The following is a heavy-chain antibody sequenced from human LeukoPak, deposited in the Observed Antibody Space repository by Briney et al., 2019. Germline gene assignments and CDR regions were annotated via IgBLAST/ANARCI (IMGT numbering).Heavy chain of an antibody. CDR1: GGSISSYY. D-gene: IGHD3-22*01. CDR3: ASRDSSGYSDAFDI. CDR2: IYYSGST. V-gene: IGHV4-59*08. J-gene: IGHJ3*02. Sequence: PSETLSLTCTVSGGSISSYYWSWIRQPPGKGLEWIGYIYYSGSTNYNPSLKSRVTISVDTSKNQFSLKLSSVTAADTAVYYCASRDSSGYSDAFDIWGQGTMVTVSS.